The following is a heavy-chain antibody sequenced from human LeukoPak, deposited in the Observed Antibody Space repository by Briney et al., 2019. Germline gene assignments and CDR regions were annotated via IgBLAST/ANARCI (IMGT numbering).Heavy chain of an antibody. D-gene: IGHD1-26*01. Sequence: SETLSLNCTVSGGSISSYYWSWIRQPPGKGLEGIGYIYYSGSTNYNPSLKSRVTISVDTSKNQFSLKLSSVTAADTAVYYCAREGVGATDDAFDIWGQGTMVTVSS. V-gene: IGHV4-59*01. CDR1: GGSISSYY. CDR2: IYYSGST. CDR3: AREGVGATDDAFDI. J-gene: IGHJ3*02.